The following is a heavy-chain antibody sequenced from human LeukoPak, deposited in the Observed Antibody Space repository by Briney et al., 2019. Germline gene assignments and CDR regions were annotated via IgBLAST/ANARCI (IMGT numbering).Heavy chain of an antibody. J-gene: IGHJ5*02. Sequence: SETLSLTCAVYGGSFNGYYWSWIRQPPGKGLEWIGEINHSGSTYYNPSLKSRVTISVDTSKNQFSLKLSSVTAADTAVYYCARGGAIVVVPAARSHFDPWGQGTLVTVSS. V-gene: IGHV4-34*01. CDR2: INHSGST. CDR1: GGSFNGYY. CDR3: ARGGAIVVVPAARSHFDP. D-gene: IGHD2-2*01.